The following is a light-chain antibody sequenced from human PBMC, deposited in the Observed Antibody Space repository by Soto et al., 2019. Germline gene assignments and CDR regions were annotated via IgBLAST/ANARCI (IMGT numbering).Light chain of an antibody. CDR2: NAA. V-gene: IGKV3-11*01. CDR1: QTLSTY. Sequence: EIVLTQSPATLSLSPGDRATLSCRASQTLSTYLTWYQQKPGQAPRLLIYNAANRATGIPARFSGSGSGTDFTLTISSLEPGDFAVYYCQQRSSSGTFGQGTKVEIK. CDR3: QQRSSSGT. J-gene: IGKJ1*01.